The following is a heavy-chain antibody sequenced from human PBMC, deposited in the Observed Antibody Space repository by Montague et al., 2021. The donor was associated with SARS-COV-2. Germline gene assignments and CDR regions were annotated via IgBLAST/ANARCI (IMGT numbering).Heavy chain of an antibody. Sequence: TLSLTCTVSGGFISSGGYYWSWIRQHPGKGLEWIVYIYYSGSTYYNPSLKSRVTISVDTSKNQFSLTLSSMTAADTAVYYCARVDNLVQGVLPAEDAFDIWGQGTMVTVSS. V-gene: IGHV4-31*03. J-gene: IGHJ3*02. CDR1: GGFISSGGYY. CDR3: ARVDNLVQGVLPAEDAFDI. CDR2: IYYSGST. D-gene: IGHD3-10*01.